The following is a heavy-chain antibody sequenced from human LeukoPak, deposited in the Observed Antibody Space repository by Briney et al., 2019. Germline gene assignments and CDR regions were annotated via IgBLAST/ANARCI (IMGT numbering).Heavy chain of an antibody. CDR2: LLYDGKNI. D-gene: IGHD3-3*01. Sequence: GRSLRLSCTASGFSFSDYAMHWVRQAPGKGLEWVAILLYDGKNIEYADSVKGRFTISRDNSKSTLYLQMSSLRAEDTAVYYCVKDSRITIFGVPFFGYWGQGTLVTVSA. CDR1: GFSFSDYA. J-gene: IGHJ4*02. CDR3: VKDSRITIFGVPFFGY. V-gene: IGHV3-30*14.